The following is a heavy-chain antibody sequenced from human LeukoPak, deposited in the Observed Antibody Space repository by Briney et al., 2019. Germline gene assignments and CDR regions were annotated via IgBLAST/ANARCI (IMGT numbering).Heavy chain of an antibody. J-gene: IGHJ4*02. V-gene: IGHV3-30*02. CDR1: GFTFSSYG. D-gene: IGHD1-26*01. CDR3: AKDAGSIVGATSGIDY. CDR2: IRYDGSNK. Sequence: GGSLRLSCAASGFTFSSYGMHWVRQAPGKGPEWVAFIRYDGSNKYYADSVKGRFTISRDNSKNTLYLQMNSLRAEDTAVFYCAKDAGSIVGATSGIDYWGQGTLVTVSS.